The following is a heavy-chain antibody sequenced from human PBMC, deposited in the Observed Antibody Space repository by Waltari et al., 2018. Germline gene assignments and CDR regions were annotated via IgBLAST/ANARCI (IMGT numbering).Heavy chain of an antibody. D-gene: IGHD3-22*01. CDR3: ARGSGYYDSSGYYYDWYFDL. J-gene: IGHJ2*01. V-gene: IGHV3-21*01. CDR1: GFTFSSYS. Sequence: EVQLVESGGGLVKPGGSLRLSCAASGFTFSSYSMNWVRQAPGKGLEWVSSISSSSSYIYYADSVKGRFTISRDNAKNSLYLQMNSLRAEDTAVYYCARGSGYYDSSGYYYDWYFDLWGRGTLVTVSS. CDR2: ISSSSSYI.